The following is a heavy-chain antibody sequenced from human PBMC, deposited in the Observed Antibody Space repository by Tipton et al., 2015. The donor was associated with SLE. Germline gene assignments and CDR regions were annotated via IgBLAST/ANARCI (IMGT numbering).Heavy chain of an antibody. V-gene: IGHV4-34*01. CDR1: GGSFSGYY. D-gene: IGHD6-19*01. Sequence: TLSLTCAVYGGSFSGYYWSWIRQPPAKGLEWIGEINHSGSTNYNPSLKSRVTIFVDTSMNQFSLRLSSVTAADTAVYYSATPGGASSGWYYFDYWGQGTLVTVPS. CDR3: ATPGGASSGWYYFDY. CDR2: INHSGST. J-gene: IGHJ4*02.